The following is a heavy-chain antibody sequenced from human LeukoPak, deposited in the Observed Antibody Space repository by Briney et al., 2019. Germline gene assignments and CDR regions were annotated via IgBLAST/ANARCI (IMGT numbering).Heavy chain of an antibody. V-gene: IGHV1-8*01. CDR3: VRDGEGVAISVNYWFDP. D-gene: IGHD3-10*01. CDR2: MNPNNGNT. Sequence: ASVKVSCKASGFTFTCYAINWVRQASGQGLDWMGWMNPNNGNTGYAQKFQGRVTMTRDTSISTAYMELRGLRSEDTAVYYCVRDGEGVAISVNYWFDPWGQGTLVTVSS. J-gene: IGHJ5*02. CDR1: GFTFTCYA.